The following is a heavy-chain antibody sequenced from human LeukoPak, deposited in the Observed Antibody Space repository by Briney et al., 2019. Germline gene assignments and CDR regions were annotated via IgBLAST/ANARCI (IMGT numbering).Heavy chain of an antibody. CDR1: GFTFDVYA. CDR2: ISGDGGST. Sequence: GGSLRLSCAASGFTFDVYAMHWVRQAPGKGLEWVSLISGDGGSTYYADSVKGRFTISRDNSKNSLYLQMNSLRTEDTALYYCAKGVYDSSGYYDSLLGYWGQGTLVTVSS. V-gene: IGHV3-43*02. J-gene: IGHJ4*02. CDR3: AKGVYDSSGYYDSLLGY. D-gene: IGHD3-22*01.